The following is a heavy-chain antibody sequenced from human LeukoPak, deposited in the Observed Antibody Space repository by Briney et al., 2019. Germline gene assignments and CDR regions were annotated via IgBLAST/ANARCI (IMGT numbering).Heavy chain of an antibody. D-gene: IGHD7-27*01. CDR2: ISSNSGGT. CDR3: ARDSTGGYPDY. CDR1: GYTFTDYY. V-gene: IGHV1-2*02. Sequence: ASVKVSCKASGYTFTDYYIHWVRQAPGQGLEYMGWISSNSGGTNYAQMFQGRVTMASDTSINTAFMELRSLRSDVTAVFYCARDSTGGYPDYWGQGTLVSVSA. J-gene: IGHJ4*02.